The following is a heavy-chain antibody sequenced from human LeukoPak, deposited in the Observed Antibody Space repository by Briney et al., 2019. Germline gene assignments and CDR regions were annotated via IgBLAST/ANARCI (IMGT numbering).Heavy chain of an antibody. J-gene: IGHJ4*02. CDR1: GFTFSSYA. D-gene: IGHD1-20*01. V-gene: IGHV3-64*01. CDR2: ISSNGGST. Sequence: GGSLRLSCAASGFTFSSYAMHWVRQAPGKGLEYVSAISSNGGSTYYANSVKGRFTISRDNSKNTLYLQMGSLRAEDMAVYYCARSRYNWNDAPDYFDYWGQGTLVTVSS. CDR3: ARSRYNWNDAPDYFDY.